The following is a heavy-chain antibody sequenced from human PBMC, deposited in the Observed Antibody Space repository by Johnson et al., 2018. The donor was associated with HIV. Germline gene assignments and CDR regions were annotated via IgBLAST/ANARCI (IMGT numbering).Heavy chain of an antibody. J-gene: IGHJ3*02. D-gene: IGHD6-6*01. CDR2: ISWNSGSI. Sequence: VQLVESGGGVVQPGRSLRLSCAASGFTFSSYAMHWVRQAPGKGLEWVSGISWNSGSIGYADSVRGRFTISRDNAKNSLYLQVNSLRAEDTALYYCAKDSSSSGLEDAFDIWGQGTMVTVSS. CDR3: AKDSSSSGLEDAFDI. CDR1: GFTFSSYA. V-gene: IGHV3-9*01.